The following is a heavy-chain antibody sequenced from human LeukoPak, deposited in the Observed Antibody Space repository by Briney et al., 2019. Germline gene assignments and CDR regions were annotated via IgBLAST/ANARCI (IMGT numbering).Heavy chain of an antibody. D-gene: IGHD3/OR15-3a*01. CDR1: GGSISSYY. CDR3: AREDWNYYYYMDV. CDR2: IYYSGST. V-gene: IGHV4-59*12. J-gene: IGHJ6*03. Sequence: SETLSLTCTVSGGSISSYYWSWIRQPPGKGLEWIGYIYYSGSTNYNPSFKSRVTISVDTSKNQFSLKLSSVTAADTAVYYCAREDWNYYYYMDVWGKGTTVTVSS.